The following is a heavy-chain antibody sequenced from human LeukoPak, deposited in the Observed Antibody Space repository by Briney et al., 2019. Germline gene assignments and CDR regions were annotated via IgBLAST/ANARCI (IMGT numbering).Heavy chain of an antibody. J-gene: IGHJ4*02. CDR1: GFTFTDSA. D-gene: IGHD1-26*01. V-gene: IGHV3-23*01. CDR3: EKGGSCAPLDY. CDR2: ISTICCDT. Sequence: GGSLRLSCAASGFTFTDSAMTWVRQAPGKGLEWVAAISTICCDTIYTDSVMDRFTISRDNSKNTLSLQMNSLRAEDTAIYYCEKGGSCAPLDYWGQGTLVTVSS.